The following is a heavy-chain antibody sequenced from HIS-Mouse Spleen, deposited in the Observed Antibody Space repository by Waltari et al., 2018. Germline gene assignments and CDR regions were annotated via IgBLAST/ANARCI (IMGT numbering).Heavy chain of an antibody. J-gene: IGHJ1*01. V-gene: IGHV5-51*03. CDR1: GYSFTSYW. Sequence: EVQLVQSGAEVKKPGESLTISCKGSGYSFTSYWIGWVRQMLGKGLEWMGIIYPGDSDTRYSPSFQGQVTISADKSISTAYLQWSSLKASDTAMYYCARLRYSSSWLEYFQHWGQGTLVTVSS. D-gene: IGHD6-13*01. CDR3: ARLRYSSSWLEYFQH. CDR2: IYPGDSDT.